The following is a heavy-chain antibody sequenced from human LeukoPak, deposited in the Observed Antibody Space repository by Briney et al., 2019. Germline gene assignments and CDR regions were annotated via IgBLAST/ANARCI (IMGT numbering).Heavy chain of an antibody. CDR2: IYPGDSDS. D-gene: IGHD2-21*01. J-gene: IGHJ4*02. CDR3: ARQDSRAFDY. V-gene: IGHV5-51*01. Sequence: GGSLQISCKGSGYIFTTYWIGWGRQVPGKGLEWMGIIYPGDSDSRYSPSFQGQVTMSADKSTSTAYLQWSSLKASDTAMYYCARQDSRAFDYWGQGTLVTVSS. CDR1: GYIFTTYW.